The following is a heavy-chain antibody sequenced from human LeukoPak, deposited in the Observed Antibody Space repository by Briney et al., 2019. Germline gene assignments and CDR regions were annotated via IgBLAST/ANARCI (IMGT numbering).Heavy chain of an antibody. CDR3: AKDGLASGDWSQGDY. V-gene: IGHV3-30*18. Sequence: PGRSLRLSCVASGFIFSTYGMHWVRQAPGKGLEWVAAISYDGNYKYYADSVKGRFTISRDDSRNTLYLQINSLRAEDTAVYYCAKDGLASGDWSQGDYWGQGTLVTVSS. CDR1: GFIFSTYG. J-gene: IGHJ4*02. D-gene: IGHD6-19*01. CDR2: ISYDGNYK.